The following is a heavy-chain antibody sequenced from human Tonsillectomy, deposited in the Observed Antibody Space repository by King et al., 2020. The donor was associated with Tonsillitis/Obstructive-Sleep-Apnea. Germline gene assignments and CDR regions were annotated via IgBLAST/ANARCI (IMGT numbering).Heavy chain of an antibody. CDR2: INHSGST. J-gene: IGHJ5*02. V-gene: IGHV4-34*01. CDR1: GGSFSGYY. CDR3: AGGRRDFDDFWSGSPYNWFDP. D-gene: IGHD3-3*01. Sequence: VQLQQWGAGLLKPSETLSLTCAVYGGSFSGYYWSWIRQPPGKRLEWIGEINHSGSTNYNPSLKSRVTISVDTSKNQFSLKLSSVTAADTAVYYCAGGRRDFDDFWSGSPYNWFDPWGQGTLVTVSS.